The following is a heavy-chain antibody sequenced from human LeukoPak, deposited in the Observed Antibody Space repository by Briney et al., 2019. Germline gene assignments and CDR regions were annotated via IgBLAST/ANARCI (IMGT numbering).Heavy chain of an antibody. CDR1: GGSISSYY. V-gene: IGHV4-59*01. CDR2: IYYSGST. D-gene: IGHD2-15*01. CDR3: ARLYCSGGSCFDY. Sequence: PSETPSLTCTVSGGSISSYYWSWIRQPPGKGLEWIGYIYYSGSTNYNPSLKSRVTISVDTSKNQFSLKLSSVTAADTAVYYCARLYCSGGSCFDYWGQGTLVTVSS. J-gene: IGHJ4*02.